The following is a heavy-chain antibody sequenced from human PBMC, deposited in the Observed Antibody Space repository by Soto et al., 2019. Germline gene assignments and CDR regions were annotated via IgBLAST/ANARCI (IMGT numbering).Heavy chain of an antibody. CDR2: INHSGST. D-gene: IGHD3-10*01. Sequence: PSETLSRTCAVYGGSFSGYYWSWIRQPPGKGLEWIGEINHSGSTNYNPSLKSRVTISVDTSKNQFSLKLSSVTAADTAVYYCARGNQYYYGSGSYYNNWFDPWGQGTLVTVSS. CDR3: ARGNQYYYGSGSYYNNWFDP. V-gene: IGHV4-34*01. J-gene: IGHJ5*02. CDR1: GGSFSGYY.